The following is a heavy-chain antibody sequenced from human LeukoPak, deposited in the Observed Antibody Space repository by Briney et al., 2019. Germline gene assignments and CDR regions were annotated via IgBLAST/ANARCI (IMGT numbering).Heavy chain of an antibody. CDR1: GYSFTSYW. CDR3: ARRYFDWFGRHDAFDI. V-gene: IGHV5-51*01. D-gene: IGHD3-9*01. J-gene: IGHJ3*02. Sequence: GESLKISCKGSGYSFTSYWIGWVRQMPGKGLEWMGIIYPGDSDTRYSPSFQGQVTISADKSISTAYLQWSSLKASDTAMYYCARRYFDWFGRHDAFDIWGQGTMVTVSS. CDR2: IYPGDSDT.